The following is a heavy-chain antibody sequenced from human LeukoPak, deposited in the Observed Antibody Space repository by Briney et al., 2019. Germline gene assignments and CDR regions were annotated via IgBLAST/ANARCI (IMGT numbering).Heavy chain of an antibody. V-gene: IGHV3-33*01. CDR1: GFTFSSYG. J-gene: IGHJ4*02. CDR2: IWYDGSNK. D-gene: IGHD5-12*01. CDR3: ARVTRGYSGYDLSY. Sequence: GGSLRLSCAASGFTFSSYGMHWVRQAPGKGLEWVAVIWYDGSNKYYADSVKGRFTISRDNSKNTLYLQMNSLRAEDTAVYYCARVTRGYSGYDLSYWGQGTLVTVSS.